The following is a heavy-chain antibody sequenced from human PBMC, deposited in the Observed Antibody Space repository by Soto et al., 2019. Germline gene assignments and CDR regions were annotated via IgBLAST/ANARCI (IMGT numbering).Heavy chain of an antibody. J-gene: IGHJ6*02. D-gene: IGHD3-10*01. CDR3: XXXXXXAQLGGNYYYIMDV. CDR2: IMPIFRTP. Sequence: QVQVVQSGAEVKKPGSSVKVSCKTSGGTFSTAAISWVRQAPGQGLEWMGGIMPIFRTPDYAQKFQGRVTXXXXXXXXXXXXXXXXXXXXXXXXXXXXXXXXXAQLGGNYYYIMDVWGQGTTVTV. V-gene: IGHV1-69*05. CDR1: GGTFSTAA.